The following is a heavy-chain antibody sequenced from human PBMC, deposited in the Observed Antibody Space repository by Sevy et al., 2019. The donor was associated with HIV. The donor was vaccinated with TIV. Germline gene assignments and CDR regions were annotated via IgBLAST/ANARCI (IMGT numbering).Heavy chain of an antibody. CDR1: GFTFNNFA. CDR3: AKGVGTTERGASDI. J-gene: IGHJ3*02. Sequence: GGSLRLSCAASGFTFNNFAMSWVRQAPGKGLEWVSGISGSGGSTYYADSVKGRFSISRDNSKNALYLHMGSLRVEDTALYYCAKGVGTTERGASDIWGQGTMVTVSS. V-gene: IGHV3-23*01. CDR2: ISGSGGST. D-gene: IGHD1-26*01.